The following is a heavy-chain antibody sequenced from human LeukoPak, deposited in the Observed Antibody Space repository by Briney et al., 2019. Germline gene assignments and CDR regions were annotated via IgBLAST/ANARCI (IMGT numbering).Heavy chain of an antibody. D-gene: IGHD4-17*01. CDR1: GGSISSGSYD. CDR2: IHNNRKT. CDR3: ARKNDYGDSYYMDV. V-gene: IGHV4-31*03. J-gene: IGHJ6*03. Sequence: SQTLSLTCTFSGGSISSGSYDWGWIRQHPGKGLVWIGYIHNNRKTAYNPSLKSRIIISLDTSKNRFSLMLSSVTGADTALYYCARKNDYGDSYYMDVWGKGTTVTVSS.